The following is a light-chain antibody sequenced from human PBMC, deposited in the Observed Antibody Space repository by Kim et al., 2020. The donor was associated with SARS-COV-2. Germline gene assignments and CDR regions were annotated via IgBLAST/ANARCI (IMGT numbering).Light chain of an antibody. V-gene: IGLV2-14*04. CDR1: SSDIGGYNY. CDR2: DVG. J-gene: IGLJ3*02. CDR3: SSYTSSSTLV. Sequence: GQSITVSCTGTSSDIGGYNYVSWYQQHPGKAPKVMIYDVGKRPSGVSNRFSGSKSGNTASLTISGLQAEDEADYYCSSYTSSSTLVFGGGTQLTVL.